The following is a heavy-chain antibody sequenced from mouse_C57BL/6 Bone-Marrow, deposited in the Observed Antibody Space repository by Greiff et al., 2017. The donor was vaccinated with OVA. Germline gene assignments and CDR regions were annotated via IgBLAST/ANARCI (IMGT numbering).Heavy chain of an antibody. CDR1: GYSITSGYY. CDR2: ISYDGSN. D-gene: IGHD2-4*01. CDR3: ARGGITTMYYYAMDY. J-gene: IGHJ4*01. V-gene: IGHV3-6*01. Sequence: DVKLQESGPGLVKPSQSLSLTCSVTGYSITSGYYWNWIRQFPGNKLEWMGYISYDGSNNYNPSLKNRISITRDTSKNQFFLKLNSVTTEDTATYYCARGGITTMYYYAMDYWGQGTSVTVSS.